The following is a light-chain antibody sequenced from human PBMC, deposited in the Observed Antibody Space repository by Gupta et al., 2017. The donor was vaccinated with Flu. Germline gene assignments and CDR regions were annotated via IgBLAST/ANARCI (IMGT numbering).Light chain of an antibody. Sequence: SAGAVTSGHYSNWVQQKPGQAPMSLVFSTTRKHSWTPVRFSGSLLRDQAALTLSGVQPEDEADYYCLLYFDGVQMFGGGTKLTVL. CDR3: LLYFDGVQM. J-gene: IGLJ3*02. CDR1: AGAVTSGHY. V-gene: IGLV7-43*01. CDR2: STT.